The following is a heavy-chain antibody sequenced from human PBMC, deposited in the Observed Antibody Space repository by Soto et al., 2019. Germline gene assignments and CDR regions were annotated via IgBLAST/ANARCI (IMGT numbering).Heavy chain of an antibody. CDR1: GFTFSSYA. CDR3: ARASSGWYYFDY. D-gene: IGHD6-19*01. CDR2: ISYDGSNK. Sequence: PGGSLRLSCAASGFTFSSYAMHWVRQGPGKGLEWVAVISYDGSNKYYADSVKGRFTIFRDNSKNTLYLQMNSLRAEDTAVYYCARASSGWYYFDYWGQGTLVTVSS. V-gene: IGHV3-30-3*01. J-gene: IGHJ4*02.